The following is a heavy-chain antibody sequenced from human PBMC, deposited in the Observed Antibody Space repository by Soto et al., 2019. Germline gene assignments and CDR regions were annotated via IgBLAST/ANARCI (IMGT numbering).Heavy chain of an antibody. V-gene: IGHV1-18*04. Sequence: ASVKVSCKAPGYTYTSYGISWVRQAPGQGLEWMGWISAYNGNTNYAQKLQGRVTMTTDTSTSTAYMELSSLRSEDTAVYYCARDNEYDFWSGYNWFDPWGQGTLVTVSS. J-gene: IGHJ5*02. CDR3: ARDNEYDFWSGYNWFDP. D-gene: IGHD3-3*01. CDR1: GYTYTSYG. CDR2: ISAYNGNT.